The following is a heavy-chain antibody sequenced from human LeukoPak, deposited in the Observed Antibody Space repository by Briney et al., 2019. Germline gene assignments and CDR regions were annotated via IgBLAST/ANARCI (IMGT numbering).Heavy chain of an antibody. CDR2: IYSGGAT. Sequence: GGSLRLSCAVSGFTVSSNYMSWVRQAPGKGLEWVSVIYSGGATYYADSVKGRFTISRDNSKNTVYLQMNSLRVEDTAVYYCARSRGTFFPHDYWGQGTLVTVTS. CDR3: ARSRGTFFPHDY. D-gene: IGHD3-10*01. J-gene: IGHJ4*02. CDR1: GFTVSSNY. V-gene: IGHV3-66*01.